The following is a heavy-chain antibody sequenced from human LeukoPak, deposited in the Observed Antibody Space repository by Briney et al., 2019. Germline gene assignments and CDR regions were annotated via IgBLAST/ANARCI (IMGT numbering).Heavy chain of an antibody. CDR3: ARDQLREYDFWSGYTDHYYYVMDV. J-gene: IGHJ6*02. CDR2: NIPIFGTA. V-gene: IGHV1-69*01. CDR1: GGTFSSYA. D-gene: IGHD3-3*01. Sequence: SVNVSCKASGGTFSSYAISWVRQAPGQGLEWMGGNIPIFGTANYAQKFQGRVTITADESTSTAYMELSSLRSEDTAVYYCARDQLREYDFWSGYTDHYYYVMDVWGQGTTVTVSS.